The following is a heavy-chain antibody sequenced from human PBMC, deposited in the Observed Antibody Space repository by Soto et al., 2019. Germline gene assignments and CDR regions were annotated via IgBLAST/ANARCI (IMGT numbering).Heavy chain of an antibody. D-gene: IGHD2-15*01. J-gene: IGHJ4*02. V-gene: IGHV3-48*03. CDR3: AREARGGGYFDY. Sequence: QPGGSLRLSCAASGFTFSSYDMNWVRQAPGKGLEWVSYISRSTNVIYNTDSVKGRITISRDNAKNSLYLQMNSLRAEDTAVYYCAREARGGGYFDYWGPGTPVTVSS. CDR1: GFTFSSYD. CDR2: ISRSTNVI.